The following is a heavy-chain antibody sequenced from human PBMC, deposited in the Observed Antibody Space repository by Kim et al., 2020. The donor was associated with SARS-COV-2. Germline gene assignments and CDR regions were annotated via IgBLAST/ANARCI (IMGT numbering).Heavy chain of an antibody. Sequence: VESGKGQFTISRDNAKNSLYLQINSLGAEDRAVYYCARGLWSGEDYSFDYWGRGTLVTVSS. V-gene: IGHV3-7*01. D-gene: IGHD3-10*01. J-gene: IGHJ4*02. CDR3: ARGLWSGEDYSFDY.